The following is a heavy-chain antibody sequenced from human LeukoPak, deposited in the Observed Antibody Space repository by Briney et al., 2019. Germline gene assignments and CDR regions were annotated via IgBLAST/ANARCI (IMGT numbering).Heavy chain of an antibody. CDR1: GGTFSSYA. CDR2: IIPILGIT. CDR3: ASREYDNSNYYLYYFDY. J-gene: IGHJ4*02. V-gene: IGHV1-69*04. Sequence: SVKVSCKASGGTFSSYAISWVRQAPGQGLEWMGRIIPILGITNYAQKFQGRVTITAEKSTSTAYMELSSLRSEDTAVYYCASREYDNSNYYLYYFDYWGQGTLVTVSS. D-gene: IGHD3-22*01.